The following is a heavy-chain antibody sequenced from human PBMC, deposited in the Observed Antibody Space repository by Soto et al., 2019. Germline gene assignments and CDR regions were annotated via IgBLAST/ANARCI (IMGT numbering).Heavy chain of an antibody. CDR2: ISHDDSNK. V-gene: IGHV3-30*04. J-gene: IGHJ2*01. CDR1: GFTFSNYV. Sequence: GGSLRLSCAASGFTFSNYVMHWVRQAPGKGLEWVAVISHDDSNKHYADSVKGRFTISRDNSKNTLFLQMNSLRAEDTAMYYCFVDILPTTQVDFDLGGRGTLVTVSS. CDR3: FVDILPTTQVDFDL. D-gene: IGHD5-12*01.